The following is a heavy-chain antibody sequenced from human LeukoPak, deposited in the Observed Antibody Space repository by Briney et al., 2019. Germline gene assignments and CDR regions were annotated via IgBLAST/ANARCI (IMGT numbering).Heavy chain of an antibody. D-gene: IGHD7-27*01. Sequence: SETLSLTCAVSGYSISSGYYWGWIRQPPGKGLEWIRSIYHSGSTYYNPSLKSRVTISVDTSKNQFSLKLSSVTAADTAVYYCARVSTGAFDYWGQGTLVTVSS. CDR3: ARVSTGAFDY. J-gene: IGHJ4*02. CDR1: GYSISSGYY. V-gene: IGHV4-38-2*01. CDR2: IYHSGST.